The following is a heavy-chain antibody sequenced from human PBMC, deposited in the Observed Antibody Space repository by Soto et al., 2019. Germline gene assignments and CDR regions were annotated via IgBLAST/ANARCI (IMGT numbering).Heavy chain of an antibody. V-gene: IGHV3-30-3*01. CDR3: ARDRGIVGATRIDY. CDR1: GFTFSSYA. D-gene: IGHD1-26*01. CDR2: ISYDGSNK. J-gene: IGHJ4*02. Sequence: QVQLVESGGGVAQPGRSLRLSCAASGFTFSSYAMHWVRQAPGKGLEWVAVISYDGSNKYYADSVKGRFTISRDNSKNTLYLQMNSLRAEDTAVYYCARDRGIVGATRIDYWGQGTLVTVSS.